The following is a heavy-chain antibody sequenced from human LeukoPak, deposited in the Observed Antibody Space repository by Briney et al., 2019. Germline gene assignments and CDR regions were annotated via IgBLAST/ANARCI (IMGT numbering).Heavy chain of an antibody. CDR2: IRYDGSNK. CDR1: GFTFSSYG. D-gene: IGHD6-13*01. Sequence: GGSLRLSCAASGFTFSSYGMHWVRQAPGKGLEWVAFIRYDGSNKYYADSVKGRFTISRDNAKNSLYLQLNSLRAEDTAVYYCASPYSSRWYELCYWGQGTLVTVSS. J-gene: IGHJ4*02. CDR3: ASPYSSRWYELCY. V-gene: IGHV3-30*02.